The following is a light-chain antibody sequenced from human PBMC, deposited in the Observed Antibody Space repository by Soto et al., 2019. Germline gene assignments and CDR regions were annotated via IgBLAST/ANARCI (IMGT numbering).Light chain of an antibody. CDR1: SSDVGGYNY. J-gene: IGLJ1*01. Sequence: QSALTQPASVSGSPGQSITISCTGTSSDVGGYNYVSWYQQHPGKAPKLMIYEVSNRPSAVSNRFSGSKSGNTASLTISGLHTEDEAHYYCSSYTSGSAPFVFGTGTKVTVL. CDR2: EVS. V-gene: IGLV2-14*01. CDR3: SSYTSGSAPFV.